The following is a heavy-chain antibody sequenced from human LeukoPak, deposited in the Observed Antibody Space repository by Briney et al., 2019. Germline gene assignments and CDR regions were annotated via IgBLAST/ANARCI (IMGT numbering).Heavy chain of an antibody. V-gene: IGHV3-21*01. J-gene: IGHJ4*02. Sequence: GGSLRLSCAASGFTFSSYSMNWVRQAPGKGLEWVSSISSSSSYIYYADSVKGRFTISRDNAKNSLYLQMNSLRAEDTAVYYCASDAPASPARFDYWGQGTLVTVSS. CDR3: ASDAPASPARFDY. CDR1: GFTFSSYS. D-gene: IGHD2-15*01. CDR2: ISSSSSYI.